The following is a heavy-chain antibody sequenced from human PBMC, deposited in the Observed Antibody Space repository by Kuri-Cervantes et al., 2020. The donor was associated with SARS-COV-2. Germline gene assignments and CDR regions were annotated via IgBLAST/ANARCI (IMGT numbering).Heavy chain of an antibody. CDR1: GFTFSSYA. V-gene: IGHV3-30-3*01. Sequence: GESLKISCAASGFTFSSYAMHWVRQAPGKGLEWVAVISYDGSNKYYADSVRGRFTISRDNSKNTLYLQMNSLRAEDTAVYYCARDLAGGYGSGSEFDYWGQGTPVTVSS. D-gene: IGHD3-10*01. CDR2: ISYDGSNK. J-gene: IGHJ4*02. CDR3: ARDLAGGYGSGSEFDY.